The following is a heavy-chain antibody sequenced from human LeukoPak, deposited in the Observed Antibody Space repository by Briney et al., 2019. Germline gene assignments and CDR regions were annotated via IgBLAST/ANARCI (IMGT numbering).Heavy chain of an antibody. CDR2: IYYSGST. Sequence: PSETLSLTCTVSGGSISSYYWSWIRQPPGKGLEWIGYIYYSGSTNYNPSLKSRVTISVDTSKNQFSLRLSSVTAADTAVYYRAREVDAAAAYNWFDPWGQGTLVTVSS. CDR3: AREVDAAAAYNWFDP. D-gene: IGHD2-2*01. V-gene: IGHV4-59*12. CDR1: GGSISSYY. J-gene: IGHJ5*02.